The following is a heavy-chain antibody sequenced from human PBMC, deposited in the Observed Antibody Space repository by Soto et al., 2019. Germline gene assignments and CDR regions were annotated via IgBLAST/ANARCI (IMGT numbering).Heavy chain of an antibody. Sequence: ESGGGVVQPGRSLRLSCAASGFTFSSYGMHWVRQAPGKGLEWVAVISYDGSNKYYADSVKGRFTISRDNSKNTLYLQMNSLRAEDTAVYYCAKLTVVGNDAFDIWGQGTMVTVSS. D-gene: IGHD3-9*01. CDR2: ISYDGSNK. CDR3: AKLTVVGNDAFDI. CDR1: GFTFSSYG. V-gene: IGHV3-30*18. J-gene: IGHJ3*02.